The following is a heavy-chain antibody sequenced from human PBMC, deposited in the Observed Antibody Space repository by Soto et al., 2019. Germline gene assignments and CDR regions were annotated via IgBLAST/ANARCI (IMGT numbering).Heavy chain of an antibody. V-gene: IGHV1-18*01. CDR1: GYTFTSYG. D-gene: IGHD3-10*01. CDR2: ISVYNDNT. Sequence: QVQLVQSGSEIKKPGASVKVSCKAFGYTFTSYGIGWVRQAPGQGLEWMGWISVYNDNTNYAQKFQGRVTMTTETSSCTAYIELRSLKSDDTAVYYCARIGFHGHWGQGTLVTVSS. CDR3: ARIGFHGH. J-gene: IGHJ1*01.